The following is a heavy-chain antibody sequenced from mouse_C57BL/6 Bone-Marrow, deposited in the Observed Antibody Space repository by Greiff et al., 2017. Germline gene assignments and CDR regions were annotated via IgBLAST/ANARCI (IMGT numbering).Heavy chain of an antibody. CDR2: IDPETGGT. D-gene: IGHD1-1*01. CDR1: GYTFTDYE. CDR3: TRYYGSSYDWYFDV. Sequence: VKLQQSGAELVRPGASVTLSCKASGYTFTDYEMHWVKQTPVHGLEWIGAIDPETGGTAYNQKFKGKAILTADKSSSTAYIELRSLTSEDSAVYYSTRYYGSSYDWYFDVWGTGTTVTVSS. J-gene: IGHJ1*03. V-gene: IGHV1-15*01.